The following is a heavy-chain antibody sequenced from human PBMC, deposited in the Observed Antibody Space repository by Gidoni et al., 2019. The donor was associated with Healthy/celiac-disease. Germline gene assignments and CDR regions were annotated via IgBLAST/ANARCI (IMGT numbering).Heavy chain of an antibody. V-gene: IGHV3-7*03. J-gene: IGHJ2*01. D-gene: IGHD6-19*01. CDR1: GFTFSSYW. CDR2: IKQDGSEK. CDR3: ARVSRVLSGWSLRRYWYFDL. Sequence: EVQLVESGGGLVQPGGSLRLSCAASGFTFSSYWMSWVRQAPGKGLEWVANIKQDGSEKYYVDSVKGRFTISRDNAKNSLYLQMNSLRAEDTAVYYCARVSRVLSGWSLRRYWYFDLWGRGTLVTVSS.